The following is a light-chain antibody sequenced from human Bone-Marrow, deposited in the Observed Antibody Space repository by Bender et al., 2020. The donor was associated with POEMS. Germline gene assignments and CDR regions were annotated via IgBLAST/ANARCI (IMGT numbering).Light chain of an antibody. Sequence: QSVLTQPPSASGTPGQRVTISCSGGSSNIGSNTVNWYQQLPGTAPKLLIYSNNQRPSGVPDRFSGSKSGTSASLAIRGLQSEDEADYYCAPWDDSLNGWVFGGGTKLTVL. CDR3: APWDDSLNGWV. CDR2: SNN. CDR1: SSNIGSNT. V-gene: IGLV1-44*01. J-gene: IGLJ3*02.